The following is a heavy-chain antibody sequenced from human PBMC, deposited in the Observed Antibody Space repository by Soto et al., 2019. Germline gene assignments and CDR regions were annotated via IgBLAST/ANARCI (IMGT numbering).Heavy chain of an antibody. CDR3: VRRHVSATGIDWLDP. J-gene: IGHJ5*02. CDR2: INAANGDT. V-gene: IGHV1-3*01. CDR1: GYTFTSYG. Sequence: ASVKVSCKASGYTFTSYGIHWVRQAPGQRLEWMGWINAANGDTKYSPKFQGRVTITRDTSASTAYMELSSLRSEGTAVYYCVRRHVSATGIDWLDPWGQGPLFTVSS. D-gene: IGHD6-13*01.